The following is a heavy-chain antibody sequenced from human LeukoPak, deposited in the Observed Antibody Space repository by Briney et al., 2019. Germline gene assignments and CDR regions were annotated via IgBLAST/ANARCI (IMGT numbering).Heavy chain of an antibody. Sequence: GGSLRLSCAASGFTFSDYWMHWVRQVPGKGLVWVSHINSDGSSTSYADSVKGRFTISRDNAKNTPYLQMNSLRAEDTAVYYCARGLIVAAGTDYWGQGTLVTVSS. CDR3: ARGLIVAAGTDY. CDR1: GFTFSDYW. D-gene: IGHD6-13*01. CDR2: INSDGSST. J-gene: IGHJ4*02. V-gene: IGHV3-74*01.